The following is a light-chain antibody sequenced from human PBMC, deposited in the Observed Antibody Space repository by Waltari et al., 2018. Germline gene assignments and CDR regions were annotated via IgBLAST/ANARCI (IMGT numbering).Light chain of an antibody. CDR2: KAS. Sequence: DIQMTQSPSSLSASVGDTVTITCRASQSISSWLDWYQQKPGKAPKLLIYKASSLQSGVPSRCSGSGSGTDFTLTISSLQPEDFATYYCLQYSSSPYSFGQGTKVEIK. J-gene: IGKJ2*03. CDR1: QSISSW. V-gene: IGKV1-12*01. CDR3: LQYSSSPYS.